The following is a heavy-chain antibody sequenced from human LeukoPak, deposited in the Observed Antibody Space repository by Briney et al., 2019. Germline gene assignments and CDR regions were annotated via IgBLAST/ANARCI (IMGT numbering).Heavy chain of an antibody. CDR2: ISGSGGST. D-gene: IGHD6-19*01. V-gene: IGHV3-23*01. CDR1: GFTFSSYA. CDR3: ANRVAGYYFDY. J-gene: IGHJ4*02. Sequence: EGSLRLSCAASGFTFSSYAMSWVRQAPGKGLEWVSAISGSGGSTYYADSVKGRFTISRDNSKNTLYLQMNSLRAEDTAVYYCANRVAGYYFDYWGQGTLVTVSS.